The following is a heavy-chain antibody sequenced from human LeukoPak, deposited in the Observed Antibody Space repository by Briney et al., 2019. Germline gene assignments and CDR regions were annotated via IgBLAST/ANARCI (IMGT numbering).Heavy chain of an antibody. J-gene: IGHJ4*02. CDR3: ARGRGYSNSRFDY. V-gene: IGHV1-46*04. CDR2: INPSGGST. CDR1: GYTFTSYY. Sequence: ASVKVSCKASGYTFTSYYMQWVLQAPGQGLEWMGIINPSGGSTSYAQKLQGRVTMTRDMFTSTVYMELSSLRSEDTAVYYCARGRGYSNSRFDYWGQGTLVTVSS. D-gene: IGHD4-11*01.